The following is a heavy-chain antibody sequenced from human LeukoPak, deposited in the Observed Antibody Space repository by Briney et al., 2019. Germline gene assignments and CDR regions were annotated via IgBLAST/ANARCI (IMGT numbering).Heavy chain of an antibody. Sequence: GGSLRLSCAAPGFTFSYHWMTWVRQAPGKGLEWVANIKNDGAVKNYVDSVKGRFTISRDNAKNSLYLQMNSLRAEDAAVYYCAKAGIAVAGMDFDYWGQGTLVIVSS. J-gene: IGHJ4*02. D-gene: IGHD6-19*01. CDR1: GFTFSYHW. V-gene: IGHV3-7*03. CDR2: IKNDGAVK. CDR3: AKAGIAVAGMDFDY.